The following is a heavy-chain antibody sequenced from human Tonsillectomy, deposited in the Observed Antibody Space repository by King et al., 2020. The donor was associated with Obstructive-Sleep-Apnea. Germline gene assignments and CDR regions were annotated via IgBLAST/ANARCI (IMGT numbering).Heavy chain of an antibody. D-gene: IGHD3-22*01. V-gene: IGHV3-23*04. CDR3: VKDSDYNSGGYNYPGY. CDR2: ISGSGGST. CDR1: GFSFSRYA. J-gene: IGHJ4*02. Sequence: VQLVESGGGLVQPGGSLRLSCAASGFSFSRYALTWVRLAPGKGLQWVSAISGSGGSTYYTDSVKGRFTISRANSKNTLYLQMSSLRVEDTTMYHCVKDSDYNSGGYNYPGYWGQGTLVTVSS.